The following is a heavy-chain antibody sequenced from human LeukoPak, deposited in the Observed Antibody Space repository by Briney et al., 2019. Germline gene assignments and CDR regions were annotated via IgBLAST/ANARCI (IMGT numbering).Heavy chain of an antibody. Sequence: ASVKVSCKASGYTFTGYYMHWVRQATGQGLEWMGWINPNSGGTNYAQKFQGRVTMTRDTSISTAYMELSRLRSDDTAVYYCARAWELLNPYYFDYWGQGTLVTVSS. CDR3: ARAWELLNPYYFDY. D-gene: IGHD1-26*01. J-gene: IGHJ4*02. CDR1: GYTFTGYY. V-gene: IGHV1-2*02. CDR2: INPNSGGT.